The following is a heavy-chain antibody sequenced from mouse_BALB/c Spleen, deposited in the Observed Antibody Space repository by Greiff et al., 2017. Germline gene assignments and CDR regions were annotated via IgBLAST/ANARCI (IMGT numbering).Heavy chain of an antibody. CDR2: IYPGDGDT. CDR1: GYAFSSYW. D-gene: IGHD4-1*01. Sequence: LQESGAELVRPGSSVKISCKASGYAFSSYWMNWVKQRPGQGLEWIGQIYPGDGDTNYNGKFKGKATLTADKSSSTAYMQLSSLTSEDSAVYFCARRGDWDWYFDVWGAGTTVTVSS. CDR3: ARRGDWDWYFDV. V-gene: IGHV1-80*01. J-gene: IGHJ1*01.